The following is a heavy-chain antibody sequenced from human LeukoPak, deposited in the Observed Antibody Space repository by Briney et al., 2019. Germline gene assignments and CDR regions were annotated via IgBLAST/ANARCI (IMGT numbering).Heavy chain of an antibody. V-gene: IGHV4-30-4*01. Sequence: SETLSLTCTVSGGSISSGDYYWSWIRQPPGEGLEWIGYIYYSGSTYYNPSLKSRVTISVDTSKNQFSLKLSSVTAADTAVYYCARYSSSWFPFDYWGQGTLVTVSS. J-gene: IGHJ4*02. CDR3: ARYSSSWFPFDY. D-gene: IGHD6-13*01. CDR1: GGSISSGDYY. CDR2: IYYSGST.